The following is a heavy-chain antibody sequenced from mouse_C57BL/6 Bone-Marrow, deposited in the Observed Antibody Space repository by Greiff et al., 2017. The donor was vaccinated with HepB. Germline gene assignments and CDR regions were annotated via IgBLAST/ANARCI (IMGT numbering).Heavy chain of an antibody. CDR2: IYPRSGNT. D-gene: IGHD1-1*01. V-gene: IGHV1-81*01. CDR1: GYTFTSYG. CDR3: AGLLRSPFAY. Sequence: QVQLQQSGAELARPGASVKLSCKASGYTFTSYGISWVKQRTGQGLEWIGEIYPRSGNTYYNEKFKGKATLTADKSSSTAYMELRSLTSEDSAVYFCAGLLRSPFAYWGQGTLVTVSA. J-gene: IGHJ3*01.